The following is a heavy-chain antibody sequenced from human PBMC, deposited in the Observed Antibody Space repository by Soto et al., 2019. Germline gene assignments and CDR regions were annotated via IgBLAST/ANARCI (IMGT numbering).Heavy chain of an antibody. Sequence: TGGSLRLSCAASGFTFSSYWMSWVRQAPGKGLEWVANIKQDGSEKYYVDSVKGRFTISRDNAKNSLYLQMNSLRAEDTAVYYCARAFTYYYDSSGYHPIGYWGQGTQVTVSS. CDR3: ARAFTYYYDSSGYHPIGY. J-gene: IGHJ4*02. CDR2: IKQDGSEK. D-gene: IGHD3-22*01. CDR1: GFTFSSYW. V-gene: IGHV3-7*01.